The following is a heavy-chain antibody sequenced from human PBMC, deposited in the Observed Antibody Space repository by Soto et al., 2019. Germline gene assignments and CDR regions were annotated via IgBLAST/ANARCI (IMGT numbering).Heavy chain of an antibody. Sequence: PSETLSLTCTVSGGSINNHYWSWIRQPPGKGLEWIGYIYYSGTTNHNPSLKGRVTISVDTSKNQFSLNLTSLTAADTAVYYCARGWPSSSNWCDPWGQGTLVTVSS. CDR1: GGSINNHY. J-gene: IGHJ5*02. D-gene: IGHD6-6*01. CDR3: ARGWPSSSNWCDP. CDR2: IYYSGTT. V-gene: IGHV4-59*11.